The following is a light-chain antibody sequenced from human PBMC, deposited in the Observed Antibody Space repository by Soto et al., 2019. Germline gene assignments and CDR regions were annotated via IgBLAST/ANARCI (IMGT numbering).Light chain of an antibody. CDR3: QQYGSSPIT. CDR1: QSVSSSY. CDR2: GTS. V-gene: IGKV3-20*01. Sequence: IVLTQSPDTLSISPGERSTLSCRASQSVSSSYLAWYQQKPGQAPRLLIYGTSRRATGIPDRFSGSASGTDFTLTISRLEPEDFAVYFCQQYGSSPITFGQGTRLEIK. J-gene: IGKJ5*01.